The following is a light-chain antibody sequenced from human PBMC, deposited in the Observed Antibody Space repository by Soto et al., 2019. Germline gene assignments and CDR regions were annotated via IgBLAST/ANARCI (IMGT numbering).Light chain of an antibody. J-gene: IGKJ2*01. Sequence: ETVLTQSPGTLSLSPGERATLSCRASQSVYGNYLAWYQQKPGQAPRLLIYRASSRATGVPDRFSGSGSGTDFSLTISRLEPEDFAVYYCHQSGSSPYTFGQGTKLEIK. CDR1: QSVYGNY. V-gene: IGKV3-20*01. CDR2: RAS. CDR3: HQSGSSPYT.